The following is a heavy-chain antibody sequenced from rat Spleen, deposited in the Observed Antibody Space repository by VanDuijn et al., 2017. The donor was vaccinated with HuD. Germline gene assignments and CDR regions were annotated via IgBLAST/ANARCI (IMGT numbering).Heavy chain of an antibody. J-gene: IGHJ1*01. V-gene: IGHV3-3*01. Sequence: EVQLQESGPGLVKPSQSLSLTCSVTGDSISSNFWGWIRKFPGNKLEWMGYINSAGSTNYNPPLKSQISITRDTSKNQFFLQLTSVTTEDTATYYCARRQGGYWYFDFWGPGTMVTVSS. CDR3: ARRQGGYWYFDF. CDR1: GDSISSNF. D-gene: IGHD1-11*01. CDR2: INSAGST.